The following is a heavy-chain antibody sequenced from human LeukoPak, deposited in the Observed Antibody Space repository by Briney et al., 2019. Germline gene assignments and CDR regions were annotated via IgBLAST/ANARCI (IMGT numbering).Heavy chain of an antibody. D-gene: IGHD2-2*01. V-gene: IGHV1-8*01. J-gene: IGHJ6*03. CDR2: MNPNSGNT. Sequence: ASVKVSCKASGYTFTSYDINWVRQATGQGLEWMGWMNPNSGNTGYAQKFQGRVTMTRNTSISTAYMELSSLRSEDTAVYYCAGTYCSSTSCYVYYMDVWGKGTTVTVSS. CDR3: AGTYCSSTSCYVYYMDV. CDR1: GYTFTSYD.